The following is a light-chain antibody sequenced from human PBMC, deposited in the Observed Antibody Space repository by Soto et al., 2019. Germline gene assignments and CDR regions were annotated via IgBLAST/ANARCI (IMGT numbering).Light chain of an antibody. CDR3: QQYDTSPRG. J-gene: IGKJ2*03. V-gene: IGKV3-20*01. CDR2: GAS. Sequence: EIVLTQSPAPLSLSPGERASLSCRASQSVSNSYLAWYQQKPGQAPRLLIFGASNRATDIPDRFSGSGSGTDFTLTITRLEPEDFAVYYCQQYDTSPRGFGQGTKLEIK. CDR1: QSVSNSY.